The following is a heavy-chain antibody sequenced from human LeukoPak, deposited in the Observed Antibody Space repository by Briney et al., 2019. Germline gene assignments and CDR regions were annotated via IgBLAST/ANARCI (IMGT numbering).Heavy chain of an antibody. J-gene: IGHJ4*02. CDR1: GFTFSDYS. D-gene: IGHD3-10*01. CDR3: ASERLVVRGITGYFDY. Sequence: GGSLRLSCAASGFTFSDYSMNWVRQAPGKGLEWVSSISFTSSFVYYADSVKGRFTISRDNTKNSLYLQMHSLRAEDTAVYYCASERLVVRGITGYFDYWGQGILVTVSS. CDR2: ISFTSSFV. V-gene: IGHV3-21*01.